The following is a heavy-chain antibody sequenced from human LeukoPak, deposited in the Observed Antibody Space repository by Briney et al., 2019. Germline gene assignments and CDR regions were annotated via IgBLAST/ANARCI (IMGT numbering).Heavy chain of an antibody. CDR3: ARDRTSSRWPYFDY. J-gene: IGHJ4*02. D-gene: IGHD6-13*01. V-gene: IGHV3-33*01. Sequence: GRSLRLSCAASGLIFSSYGMHWVRQAAGKGLEWVAVIWYDGSNKYYADSVKGRFTISRGNSKNTLYLQMNSLRAEDTAVYYCARDRTSSRWPYFDYWGQGTLVTVSS. CDR2: IWYDGSNK. CDR1: GLIFSSYG.